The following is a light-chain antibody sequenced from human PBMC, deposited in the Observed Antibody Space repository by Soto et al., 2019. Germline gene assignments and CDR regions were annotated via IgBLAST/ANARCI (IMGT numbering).Light chain of an antibody. CDR2: GAF. CDR3: QYYGGYYGSSPRYT. Sequence: EIVLTQSPGTLSLSPGERATLSCRASQNVSSNYLAWYQQRPGQAPRLLMYGAFIRATGIPDRISGSGSGTDFNVTISRLEPEDCAVYYCQYYGGYYGSSPRYTFGQGTKLDIK. CDR1: QNVSSNY. J-gene: IGKJ2*01. V-gene: IGKV3-20*01.